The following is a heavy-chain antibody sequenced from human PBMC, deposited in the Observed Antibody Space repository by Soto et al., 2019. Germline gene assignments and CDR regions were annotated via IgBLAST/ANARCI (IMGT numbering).Heavy chain of an antibody. Sequence: GGSLRLSCAASGFMFSAYTMTWVRQAPGKGLEWLSSISDDSSYIDYADSLRGRFTVSRDNARNSLYLQMDSLGAEDTGVYYCATPYYFNHWGPGTLVTVSS. J-gene: IGHJ1*01. V-gene: IGHV3-21*01. CDR3: ATPYYFNH. CDR2: ISDDSSYI. D-gene: IGHD3-16*01. CDR1: GFMFSAYT.